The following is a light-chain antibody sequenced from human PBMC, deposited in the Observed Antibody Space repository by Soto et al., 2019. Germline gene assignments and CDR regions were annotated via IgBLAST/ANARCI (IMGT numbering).Light chain of an antibody. J-gene: IGLJ1*01. CDR3: AAWDDSLGAYV. CDR2: TNN. V-gene: IGLV1-44*01. CDR1: NSNIGTNT. Sequence: QSLLTQPPSASATPGQRVTISCSGSNSNIGTNTVNWYQQLPGTAPRLLIYTNNQRPSGVPQRFSGSKTGTSASLAIGGLQSEDGADYYCAAWDDSLGAYVFGTGTKVT.